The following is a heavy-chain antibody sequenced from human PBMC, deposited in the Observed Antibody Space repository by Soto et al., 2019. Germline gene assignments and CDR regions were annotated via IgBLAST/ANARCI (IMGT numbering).Heavy chain of an antibody. Sequence: ASVKVSCKASGYTSTTYAVHWVRQAPGQRPEWMGWINPGNSNTKYSQKFQGRFTMTRDTSASTAYMELSSLRSEDTAVYYCAREYCTSTSCYSYFDPWGQGTLVTVSS. CDR2: INPGNSNT. D-gene: IGHD2-2*01. V-gene: IGHV1-3*01. CDR1: GYTSTTYA. CDR3: AREYCTSTSCYSYFDP. J-gene: IGHJ5*02.